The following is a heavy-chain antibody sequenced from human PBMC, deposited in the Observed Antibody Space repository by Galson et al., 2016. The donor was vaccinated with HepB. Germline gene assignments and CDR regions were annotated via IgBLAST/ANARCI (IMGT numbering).Heavy chain of an antibody. CDR3: ARYGSGSFDF. Sequence: SVKVSCKAAGNTFTSYYMHWVRQAPGQGREWMGIINPSGGTIRYAQKFQGRVTMTRDTSTSTVYMELSSLRSEDTAVFYCARYGSGSFDFWGQGTLVTVSS. D-gene: IGHD3-10*01. V-gene: IGHV1-46*01. J-gene: IGHJ4*02. CDR1: GNTFTSYY. CDR2: INPSGGTI.